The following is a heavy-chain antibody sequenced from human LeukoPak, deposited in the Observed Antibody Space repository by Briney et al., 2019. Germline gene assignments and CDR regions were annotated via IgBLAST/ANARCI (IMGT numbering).Heavy chain of an antibody. Sequence: ASVKVSCKASGGTFIIYAISWVRQAPGQGVEWMGRIIPILGIANYAQKFQGRVTITADKSTSTAYMELSSLRSEDTAVYYCARDNRQYYCDSSGYSAYFDYWGQGTLVTVSS. J-gene: IGHJ4*02. V-gene: IGHV1-69*04. CDR1: GGTFIIYA. CDR3: ARDNRQYYCDSSGYSAYFDY. D-gene: IGHD3-22*01. CDR2: IIPILGIA.